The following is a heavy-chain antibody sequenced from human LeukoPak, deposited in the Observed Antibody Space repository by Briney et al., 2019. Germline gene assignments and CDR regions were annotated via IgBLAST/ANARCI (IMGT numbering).Heavy chain of an antibody. J-gene: IGHJ4*02. Sequence: PGGSPRLSCAASGFTFSSYEMNWVRQAPGKGLEWVSYISSSGSTIYYADSVKGRFTISRDNAKNSLYLQMNSLRAEDTAVYYCARERNYYDSSGYESYWGQGTLVTVSS. CDR1: GFTFSSYE. V-gene: IGHV3-48*03. D-gene: IGHD3-22*01. CDR3: ARERNYYDSSGYESY. CDR2: ISSSGSTI.